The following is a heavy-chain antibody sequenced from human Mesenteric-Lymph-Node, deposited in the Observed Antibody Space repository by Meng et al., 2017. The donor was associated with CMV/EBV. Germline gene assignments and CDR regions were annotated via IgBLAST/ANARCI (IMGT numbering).Heavy chain of an antibody. CDR1: GYTFSDYY. J-gene: IGHJ4*02. V-gene: IGHV1-69*01. CDR2: IIPIFGTA. Sequence: KASGYTFSDYYMHWVRQAPVQGLEWMGGIIPIFGTANYAQKFQGRVTITADESTSTAYMELSSLRSEDTAVYYCARALHPGTVYYFDYWGQGTLVTVSS. CDR3: ARALHPGTVYYFDY. D-gene: IGHD6-13*01.